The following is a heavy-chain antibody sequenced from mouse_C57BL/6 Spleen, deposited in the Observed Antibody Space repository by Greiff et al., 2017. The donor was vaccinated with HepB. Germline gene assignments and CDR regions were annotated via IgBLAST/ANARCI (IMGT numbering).Heavy chain of an antibody. Sequence: QVQLQQPGAELVKPGASVKLSCKASGYTFTSYWMHCVKQRPGQGLEWIGMIHPNSGSTNYNEKFKSKATLTVDKSSSTAYMQLSSLTSEDSAVYYCARYYYGSSYEGDYWGQGTTLTVSS. CDR1: GYTFTSYW. CDR2: IHPNSGST. CDR3: ARYYYGSSYEGDY. D-gene: IGHD1-1*01. J-gene: IGHJ2*01. V-gene: IGHV1-64*01.